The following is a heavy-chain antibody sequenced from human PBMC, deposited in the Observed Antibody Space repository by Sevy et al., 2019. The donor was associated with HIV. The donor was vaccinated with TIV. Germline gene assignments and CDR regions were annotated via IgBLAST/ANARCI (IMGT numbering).Heavy chain of an antibody. CDR2: ISSSGYI. J-gene: IGHJ4*02. CDR3: ARDELGDYDFDS. D-gene: IGHD4-17*01. CDR1: GFPFSRHS. Sequence: GGSLRLSCVASGFPFSRHSMNWVRQAPGKGLEWVSSISSSGYIYSPDSLKGRFTISRDNAKNSVYLQMNSLRPEDTAVYYCARDELGDYDFDSWGQGTLVTVSS. V-gene: IGHV3-21*01.